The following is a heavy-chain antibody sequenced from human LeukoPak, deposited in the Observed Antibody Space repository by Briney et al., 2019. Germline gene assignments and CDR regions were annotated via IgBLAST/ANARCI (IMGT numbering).Heavy chain of an antibody. CDR1: GYASTGYY. CDR3: AKGRVVAGSKSLTYHWFDP. J-gene: IGHJ5*02. Sequence: ASVKVSCKASGYASTGYYIHWVRQAPGQGLEWMGWINPNSGGTKYAQKFQGRVTMTRDTSITTAYMGLSRLRSDDTAVYYCAKGRVVAGSKSLTYHWFDPWGQGTLVTVSS. CDR2: INPNSGGT. D-gene: IGHD6-19*01. V-gene: IGHV1-2*02.